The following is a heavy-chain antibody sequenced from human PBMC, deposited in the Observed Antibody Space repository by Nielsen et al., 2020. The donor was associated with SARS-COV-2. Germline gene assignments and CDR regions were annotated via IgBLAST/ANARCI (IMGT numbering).Heavy chain of an antibody. CDR1: GGSISSYY. CDR2: IYYSGST. J-gene: IGHJ5*02. CDR3: ARQGGYSSSWYSWFDP. Sequence: ESLKISCTVSGGSISSYYWSWIRQPPGKGLEWIGYIYYSGSTNYNPSLKSRVTISVDTSKNQFSLKLSSVTAADTAVYYCARQGGYSSSWYSWFDPWGQGTLVTVSS. V-gene: IGHV4-59*08. D-gene: IGHD6-13*01.